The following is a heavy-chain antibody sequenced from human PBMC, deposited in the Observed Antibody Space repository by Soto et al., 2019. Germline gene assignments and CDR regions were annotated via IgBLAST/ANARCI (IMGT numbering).Heavy chain of an antibody. J-gene: IGHJ6*02. CDR2: INPSGGST. Sequence: ASVKVSCKASGYTFTSYYMHWVRQAPGQGLEWMGIINPSGGSTSYAQKFQGRVTMTRDTSTSTVYMELSSLRSEDTAVYYCARDQVVAATPWWDPGPLYYYYGMDVWGQGTTVTVSS. D-gene: IGHD2-15*01. V-gene: IGHV1-46*01. CDR3: ARDQVVAATPWWDPGPLYYYYGMDV. CDR1: GYTFTSYY.